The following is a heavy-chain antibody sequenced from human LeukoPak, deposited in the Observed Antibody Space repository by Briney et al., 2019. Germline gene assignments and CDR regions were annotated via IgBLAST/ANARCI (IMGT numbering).Heavy chain of an antibody. J-gene: IGHJ6*02. Sequence: GGSLRLSCAASGFTVSSNYMSWVRQAPGKGLEWVSVIYSGGSTYYADSVKGRFTISRDNSKNTLYLQMNSLRAEDTAVYYCAREGYGGNEFYYGMDVWGQGTTVTVS. D-gene: IGHD4-23*01. V-gene: IGHV3-66*01. CDR3: AREGYGGNEFYYGMDV. CDR2: IYSGGST. CDR1: GFTVSSNY.